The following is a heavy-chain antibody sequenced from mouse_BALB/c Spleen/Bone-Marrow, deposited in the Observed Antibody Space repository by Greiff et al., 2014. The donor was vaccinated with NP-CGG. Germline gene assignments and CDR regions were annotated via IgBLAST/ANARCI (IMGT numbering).Heavy chain of an antibody. CDR3: ARWEYYAMDY. J-gene: IGHJ4*01. CDR1: GFNIKDTY. V-gene: IGHV14-3*02. CDR2: IDPANGNT. D-gene: IGHD4-1*01. Sequence: EVKLVESGAELVKPGASVKLSCTASGFNIKDTYMHWVKQRPEQGLEWIGRIDPANGNTKYDPKFQGKATITADTSSNTAYLQLSSRTSEDTAVYYCARWEYYAMDYWGQGTSVTVSS.